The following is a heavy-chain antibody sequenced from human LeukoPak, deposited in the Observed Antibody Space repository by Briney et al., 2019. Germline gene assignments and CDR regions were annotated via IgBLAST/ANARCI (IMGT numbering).Heavy chain of an antibody. CDR1: GASINDYY. CDR2: VYHTGTS. J-gene: IGHJ4*02. CDR3: TRVVNGGHFDY. Sequence: SETLSLTCSVSGASINDYYWTWIRQPPGKGLGWIGYVYHTGTSGYHPSLKSRVAMSLDTSKNQVSLKLSSVTAADTAVYFCTRVVNGGHFDYWGQGTLVTVSS. V-gene: IGHV4-59*12. D-gene: IGHD2-8*01.